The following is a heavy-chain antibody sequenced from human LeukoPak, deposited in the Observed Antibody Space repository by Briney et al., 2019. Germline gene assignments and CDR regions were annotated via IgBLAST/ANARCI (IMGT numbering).Heavy chain of an antibody. CDR3: ARDRDCSGGSCYSTLFDY. CDR1: GFTFSSYA. D-gene: IGHD2-15*01. V-gene: IGHV3-30-3*01. CDR2: ISYDGSNK. J-gene: IGHJ4*02. Sequence: GGSLRLSCAASGFTFSSYAMHWVRRAPGKGLEWVAVISYDGSNKYYADSVKGRFTISRDNSKNTLYLQMNSLRAEDTAVYYCARDRDCSGGSCYSTLFDYWGQGTLVTVSS.